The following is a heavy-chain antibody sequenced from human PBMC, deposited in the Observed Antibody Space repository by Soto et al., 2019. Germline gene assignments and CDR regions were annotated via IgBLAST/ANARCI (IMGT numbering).Heavy chain of an antibody. CDR1: GGSISSSSFY. CDR3: AGQSTGYSVEVDY. Sequence: SETLSLTCTVSGGSISSSSFYWGWIRQPPGKGLESIAAIYYSGSTYYNPSLKSRVTIFVDKAKNQFSLRLTSVSAADTAVYYCAGQSTGYSVEVDYWGQGTLFTVSS. CDR2: IYYSGST. V-gene: IGHV4-39*01. D-gene: IGHD6-13*01. J-gene: IGHJ4*02.